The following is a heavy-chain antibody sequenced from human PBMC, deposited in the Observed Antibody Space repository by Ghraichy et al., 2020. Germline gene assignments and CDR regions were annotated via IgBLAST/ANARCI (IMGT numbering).Heavy chain of an antibody. Sequence: EPLSLTCTVSGGSISSSSYYWGWIRQPPGKGLEWIGSIYYSGSTYYNPSLKSRVTISVDTSKNQFSLKLSSVTAADTAVYYCARHYYGSSYYYYMDVWGKGTTVTVSS. D-gene: IGHD3-10*01. CDR3: ARHYYGSSYYYYMDV. V-gene: IGHV4-39*01. CDR2: IYYSGST. CDR1: GGSISSSSYY. J-gene: IGHJ6*03.